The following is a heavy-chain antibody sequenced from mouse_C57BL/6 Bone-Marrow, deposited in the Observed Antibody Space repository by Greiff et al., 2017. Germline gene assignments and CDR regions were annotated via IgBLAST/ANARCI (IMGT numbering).Heavy chain of an antibody. CDR3: TRHYGRSWCAY. V-gene: IGHV1-15*01. Sequence: VQLQQSGAELVRPGASVTLSCKASGYTFTDYEMHWVKQTPVHGLEWIGAIDPETGGTAYNQKFKGKAILTANKSSSTAYMELRSLTSEDSAVYYCTRHYGRSWCAYWGQGTLVTVSA. CDR1: GYTFTDYE. J-gene: IGHJ3*01. D-gene: IGHD1-1*01. CDR2: IDPETGGT.